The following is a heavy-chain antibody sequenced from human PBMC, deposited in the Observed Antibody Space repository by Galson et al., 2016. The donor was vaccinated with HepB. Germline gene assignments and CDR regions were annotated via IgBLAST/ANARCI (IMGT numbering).Heavy chain of an antibody. CDR1: GFTVSSRY. D-gene: IGHD4-17*01. J-gene: IGHJ4*02. CDR3: ARGHDYGDYLAT. V-gene: IGHV3-53*01. CDR2: IYSAGSA. Sequence: SLRLSCAASGFTVSSRYMSWVRQAPGKGLEWVSAIYSAGSAYYADSVKGRFTISRDEFENALYLQMNSLRADDTALYYFARGHDYGDYLATWGQGSLVIVSS.